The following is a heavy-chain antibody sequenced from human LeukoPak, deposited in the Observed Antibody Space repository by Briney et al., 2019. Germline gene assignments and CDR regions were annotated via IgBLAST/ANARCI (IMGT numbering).Heavy chain of an antibody. CDR1: GGSFSDYY. J-gene: IGHJ4*02. CDR2: IHHSGNT. D-gene: IGHD4-23*01. CDR3: ASEAGGNSGGLLDY. Sequence: SETLSLTCAVYGGSFSDYYWNWIRQPPGKGLEWIGEIHHSGNTNYNPSLKSRVTISVDTSKNQFSLKLSSVTAADTAVYYCASEAGGNSGGLLDYWGQGTLVTVSS. V-gene: IGHV4-34*01.